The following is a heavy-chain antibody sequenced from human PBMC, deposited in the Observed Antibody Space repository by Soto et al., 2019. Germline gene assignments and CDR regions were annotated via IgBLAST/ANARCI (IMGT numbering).Heavy chain of an antibody. D-gene: IGHD2-15*01. CDR2: IHHRGGT. CDR1: SGSISNGNW. V-gene: IGHV4-4*02. Sequence: QVQLQESGPGLVKPSETLSLTCTVVSGSISNGNWWRWVRPSPVKGLEWLGEIHHRGGTNYNPSLKSRVTISLDKSKNQFFPKLNAVTAADTGVYYCTTNGYSSWDDWGQGTLVTVSS. J-gene: IGHJ4*02. CDR3: TTNGYSSWDD.